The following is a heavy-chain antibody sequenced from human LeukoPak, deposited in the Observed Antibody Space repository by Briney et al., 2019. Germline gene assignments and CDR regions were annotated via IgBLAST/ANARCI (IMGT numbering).Heavy chain of an antibody. V-gene: IGHV4-38-2*02. D-gene: IGHD2-2*01. CDR3: ASTEDIVVVPAGTSFDY. CDR1: GYSISSGYY. Sequence: SETLSLTCTVSGYSISSGYYWGWIRPPPVKGLEWIGSVYHSGSTNYHPALKSRVTISVDTSKNQFSLKLSSVTAADTAVYYCASTEDIVVVPAGTSFDYWGQGTLVTVSS. CDR2: VYHSGST. J-gene: IGHJ4*02.